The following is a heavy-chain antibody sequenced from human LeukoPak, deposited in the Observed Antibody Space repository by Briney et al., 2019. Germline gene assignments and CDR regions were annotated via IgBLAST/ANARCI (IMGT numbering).Heavy chain of an antibody. CDR3: ARLSLNGDYAWY. V-gene: IGHV4-38-2*01. CDR1: GYSISSGYY. J-gene: IGHJ4*02. Sequence: SETLSLTCAVSGYSISSGYYWGRIRQPPGKGLEWIGSIYHSGSTYYNPSLKSRVTISVDTSKNQFSLKLSSVTAADTAVYYCARLSLNGDYAWYWGQGTLVTVSS. D-gene: IGHD4-17*01. CDR2: IYHSGST.